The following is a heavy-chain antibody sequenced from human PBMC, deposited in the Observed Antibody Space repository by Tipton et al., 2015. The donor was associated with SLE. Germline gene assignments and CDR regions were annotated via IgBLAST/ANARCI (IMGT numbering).Heavy chain of an antibody. Sequence: TLSLTCAVSGYSITSGDYWGWIRQPPGKGLEWVGSLYHRGSTYYNPSLKSRVTISTDTSKNEIYLKLTSVTATDTAVYFCARDPYDSTWRNGWFDPWSQGTLVTVSA. D-gene: IGHD6-13*01. CDR2: LYHRGST. J-gene: IGHJ5*02. CDR3: ARDPYDSTWRNGWFDP. CDR1: GYSITSGDY. V-gene: IGHV4-38-2*02.